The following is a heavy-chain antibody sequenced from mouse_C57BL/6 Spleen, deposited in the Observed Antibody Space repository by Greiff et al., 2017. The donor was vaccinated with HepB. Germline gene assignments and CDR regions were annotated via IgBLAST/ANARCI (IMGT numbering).Heavy chain of an antibody. CDR1: GFTFSDYY. CDR2: ISNGGGST. CDR3: ARHGYGSAMDY. Sequence: EVQRVESGGGLVQPGGSLKLSCAASGFTFSDYYMYWVRQTPEKRLEWVAYISNGGGSTYYPDTVKGRFTISRDNAKNTLYLQMSRLKSEDTAMYYCARHGYGSAMDYWGQGTSVTVSS. D-gene: IGHD1-1*01. V-gene: IGHV5-12*01. J-gene: IGHJ4*01.